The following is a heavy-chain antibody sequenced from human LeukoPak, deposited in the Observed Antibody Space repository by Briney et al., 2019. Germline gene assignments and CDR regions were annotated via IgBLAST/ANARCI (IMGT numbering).Heavy chain of an antibody. V-gene: IGHV3-23*01. CDR1: GFTFSSYS. D-gene: IGHD6-6*01. Sequence: GGSLRLSCAASGFTFSSYSMNWVRQAPGKGLEWVSAISGSGGSTYYADSVKGRFTISRDNSKNTLYLQMNSLRAEDTAVYYCAKDGAARPTIYYYYYYMDVWGKGTTVTVSS. J-gene: IGHJ6*03. CDR3: AKDGAARPTIYYYYYYMDV. CDR2: ISGSGGST.